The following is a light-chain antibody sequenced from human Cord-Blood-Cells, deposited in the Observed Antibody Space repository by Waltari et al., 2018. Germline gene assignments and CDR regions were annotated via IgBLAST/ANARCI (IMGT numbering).Light chain of an antibody. CDR3: QQYNNWPPYT. Sequence: EIVMTQSPATLSVSPGERATLSCRASQSVSSNLAWYQQKPGQAPRLRIYGASTRATGIPARCSGSGSGTEFTLTISSLQSEEFAVYYCQQYNNWPPYTFGQGTKLEIK. CDR2: GAS. J-gene: IGKJ2*01. V-gene: IGKV3-15*01. CDR1: QSVSSN.